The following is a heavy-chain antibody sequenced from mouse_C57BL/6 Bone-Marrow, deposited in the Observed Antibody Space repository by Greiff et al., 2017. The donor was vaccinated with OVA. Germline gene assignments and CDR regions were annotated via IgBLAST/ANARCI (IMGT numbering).Heavy chain of an antibody. CDR2: ISSGGSYT. D-gene: IGHD4-1*01. Sequence: EVKLVESGGDLVKPGGSLKLSCAASGFTFSSYGMSWVRQTPDKRLEWVATISSGGSYTYYPDSVKGRFTISRDNAKNTLYLQMSSLKSEDTAMYYCARHHGTGMGDWGQGTLVTVSA. J-gene: IGHJ3*01. CDR1: GFTFSSYG. CDR3: ARHHGTGMGD. V-gene: IGHV5-6*01.